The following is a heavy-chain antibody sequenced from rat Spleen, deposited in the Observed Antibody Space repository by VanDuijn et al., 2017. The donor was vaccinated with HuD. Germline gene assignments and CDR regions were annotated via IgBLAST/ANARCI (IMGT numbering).Heavy chain of an antibody. Sequence: EVQLVESGGGLVQPGRSLKLSCAASGFTFSNYDMAWVRQAPTKGLEWIASISTGGGNTYYRDSLKGRFTIYRDNAKNTQYLQMDSLRSEDTATYYCAREGTYYGSFDYWGQGVMVTVSS. D-gene: IGHD1-9*01. CDR1: GFTFSNYD. J-gene: IGHJ2*01. CDR3: AREGTYYGSFDY. CDR2: ISTGGGNT. V-gene: IGHV5S13*01.